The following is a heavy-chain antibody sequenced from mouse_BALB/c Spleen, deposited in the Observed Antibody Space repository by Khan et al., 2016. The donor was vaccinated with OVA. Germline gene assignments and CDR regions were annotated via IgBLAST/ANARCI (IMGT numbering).Heavy chain of an antibody. D-gene: IGHD4-1*01. V-gene: IGHV3-2*02. Sequence: VQLKQSGPGLVKPSQSLSLTCTVTGYSITRDYAWNWIRQFPGNKLEWMGYITNSGSTNYNPSLKSRISITRDTSKNQFFLQLNSVTTEDTATYYCESELGLYYAMDYWGQGTSVTVSS. J-gene: IGHJ4*01. CDR2: ITNSGST. CDR3: ESELGLYYAMDY. CDR1: GYSITRDYA.